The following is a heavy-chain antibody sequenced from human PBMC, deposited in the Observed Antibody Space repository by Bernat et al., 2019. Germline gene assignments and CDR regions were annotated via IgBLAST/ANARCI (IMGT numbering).Heavy chain of an antibody. D-gene: IGHD5-12*01. CDR2: ISSSGSAI. CDR1: GFTFSSYE. V-gene: IGHV3-48*03. CDR3: ASMGGYDAADAFDI. J-gene: IGHJ3*02. Sequence: EVQLVESGGGLVQPGGSLRLSCAASGFTFSSYELNWVRQAPGKGLEWISYISSSGSAIYYADSVKGRFTISRDNAKNSLYLQMNNLRAEDTAVYYCASMGGYDAADAFDIWGQGTMVTVSS.